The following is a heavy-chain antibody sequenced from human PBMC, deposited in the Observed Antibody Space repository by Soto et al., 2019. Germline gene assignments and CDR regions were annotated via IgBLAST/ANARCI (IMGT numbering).Heavy chain of an antibody. V-gene: IGHV3-7*03. CDR1: GFTFTSYW. D-gene: IGHD2-15*01. CDR3: SRLSRVAPGGSQ. CDR2: INIDGSEK. J-gene: IGHJ4*02. Sequence: EVQLVESGGGLVQPGGSLRLSCVASGFTFTSYWMTWARQAPGKGLEWLAKINIDGSEKNYVASVWGRFTISRGNAKYSLCLQVDSLTTEATAVYFCSRLSRVAPGGSQWGQGTRVTVSS.